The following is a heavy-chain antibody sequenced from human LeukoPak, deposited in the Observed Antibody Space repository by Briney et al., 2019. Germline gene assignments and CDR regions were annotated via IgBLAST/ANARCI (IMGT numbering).Heavy chain of an antibody. Sequence: GRSLQLSCAAAGFNFSRYWMSGGRQTPANSLEWVANIKQDGSEKNYVGFVKGRFTISRDNAKNSLFLQMNSLRAEDTAVYHCATGLWTFGSWGQGTPVTVSS. V-gene: IGHV3-7*03. D-gene: IGHD2-21*01. J-gene: IGHJ4*02. CDR2: IKQDGSEK. CDR3: ATGLWTFGS. CDR1: GFNFSRYW.